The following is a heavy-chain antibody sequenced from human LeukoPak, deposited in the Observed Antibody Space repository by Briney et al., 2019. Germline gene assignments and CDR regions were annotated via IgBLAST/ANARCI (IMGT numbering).Heavy chain of an antibody. D-gene: IGHD4-23*01. CDR2: ISYDGSNK. J-gene: IGHJ4*02. Sequence: GGSLTLSCEASGFTFSSYAMQWVRQAPGKGLAWVAVISYDGSNKYYADSVKGRFTISRDNSKNTLYLQMNSLRAEDTAVYYCAREREVVTLDYWGQGTLVTVSS. CDR1: GFTFSSYA. CDR3: AREREVVTLDY. V-gene: IGHV3-30-3*01.